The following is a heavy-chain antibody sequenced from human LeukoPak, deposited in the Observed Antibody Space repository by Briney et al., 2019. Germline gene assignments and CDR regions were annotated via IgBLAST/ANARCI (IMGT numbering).Heavy chain of an antibody. J-gene: IGHJ4*02. V-gene: IGHV3-23*01. CDR2: ISSSGNT. CDR3: VKGRISEDGLDF. CDR1: GFTFSRSA. Sequence: GGSLRLSCAASGFTFSRSAMTWVRQTPGKGLDWVSSISSSGNTYYADSVKGGFTISRDNSKNVLYLQMNSLRAEDTAVYYCVKGRISEDGLDFWGQGTLVTVSS. D-gene: IGHD6-13*01.